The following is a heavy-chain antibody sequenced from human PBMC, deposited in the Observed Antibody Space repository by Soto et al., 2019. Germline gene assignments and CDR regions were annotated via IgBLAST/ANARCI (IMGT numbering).Heavy chain of an antibody. D-gene: IGHD1-7*01. CDR2: ISYDGSNK. J-gene: IGHJ3*02. V-gene: IGHV3-30*18. Sequence: LRLSCAASGFTFSSYGMHWVRQAPGKGLEWVAVISYDGSNKYYADSVKGRFTISRDNSKNTLYLQMNSLRAEDTAVYYCAKEGYNWNYADAFDIWGQGTMVTVSS. CDR3: AKEGYNWNYADAFDI. CDR1: GFTFSSYG.